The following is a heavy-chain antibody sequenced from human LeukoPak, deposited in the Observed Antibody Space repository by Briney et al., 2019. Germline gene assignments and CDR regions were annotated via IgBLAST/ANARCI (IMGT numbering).Heavy chain of an antibody. CDR2: IIPILGIA. V-gene: IGHV1-69*04. D-gene: IGHD2-15*01. CDR3: ARDYVTCSGGSCYNYFDY. Sequence: GASVKVSCKASGGTCSSYTISWVRQAPGQGLEWMGRIIPILGIANYAQKFQGRFTITADKSTSTAYMELSSLRSEDTAVYYCARDYVTCSGGSCYNYFDYWGQGTLVTVSS. J-gene: IGHJ4*02. CDR1: GGTCSSYT.